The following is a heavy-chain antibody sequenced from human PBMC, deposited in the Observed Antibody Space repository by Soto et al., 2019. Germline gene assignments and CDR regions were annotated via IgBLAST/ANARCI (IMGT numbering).Heavy chain of an antibody. J-gene: IGHJ4*02. CDR2: IVVGSGNA. V-gene: IGHV1-58*01. CDR1: GFTFTSSA. CDR3: AAGFRRVAGDY. Sequence: SVKVSCKASGFTFTSSAVQWVRQARGQRLEWIGWIVVGSGNANYAQKFQERVTITRDMSTSTAYMELSSLRSEDTAVYYCAAGFRRVAGDYWGQGTLVTVSS. D-gene: IGHD6-19*01.